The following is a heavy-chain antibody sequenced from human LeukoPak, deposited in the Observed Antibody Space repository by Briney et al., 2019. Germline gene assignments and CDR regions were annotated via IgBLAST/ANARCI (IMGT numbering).Heavy chain of an antibody. CDR3: ARVGGGSYIGWFDP. CDR1: GGTFSSYA. D-gene: IGHD1-26*01. Sequence: ASVKVSCKASGGTFSSYAISWVRQAPGQGLEWMGGIIPIFGTANYAQKFQGRVTITTDESTSTAYMELSSLRSEDTAVYYCARVGGGSYIGWFDPWGQGTLVTVSS. V-gene: IGHV1-69*05. J-gene: IGHJ5*02. CDR2: IIPIFGTA.